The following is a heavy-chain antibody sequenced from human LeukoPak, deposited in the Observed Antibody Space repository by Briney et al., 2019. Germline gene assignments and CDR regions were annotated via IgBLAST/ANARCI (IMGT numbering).Heavy chain of an antibody. CDR1: GFTFSSYA. J-gene: IGHJ5*02. CDR2: ISYDGSNK. CDR3: ARVPTGYNWNSEGHGNFDP. Sequence: GGSLRLSCAASGFTFSSYAMHWVRQAPGKGLEWVAVISYDGSNKYYADSVKGRFTISRDNSKNTLYLQMNSLRAEDTAVYYGARVPTGYNWNSEGHGNFDPWGQGTLVTVSS. D-gene: IGHD1-7*01. V-gene: IGHV3-30-3*01.